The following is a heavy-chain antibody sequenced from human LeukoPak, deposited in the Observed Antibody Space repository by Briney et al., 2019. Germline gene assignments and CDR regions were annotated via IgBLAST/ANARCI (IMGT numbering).Heavy chain of an antibody. J-gene: IGHJ5*02. D-gene: IGHD1-7*01. CDR1: GGSFSGYY. CDR2: INQSGST. Sequence: SETLSLTCAVYGGSFSGYYWNWIRQPPGKGLEWIGEINQSGSTNYNPSLKSRVTISLDTSKNQFSLKLTSVTAADTAVYYCARSPELRSWFDPWGQGTLVTVSS. CDR3: ARSPELRSWFDP. V-gene: IGHV4-34*01.